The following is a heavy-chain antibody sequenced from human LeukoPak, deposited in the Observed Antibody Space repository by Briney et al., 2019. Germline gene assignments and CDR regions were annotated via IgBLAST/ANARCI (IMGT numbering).Heavy chain of an antibody. CDR1: GFAFSSYW. CDR3: ARSEAVAWSFDL. Sequence: GGSLRLSCAASGFAFSSYWMHWVRQGPGKGLVWVSRANGDGSDTSYADSVKGRFTISRDNAKNTLYLQMNSLRAEDTAVYYCARSEAVAWSFDLWGRGTLVTVSS. J-gene: IGHJ2*01. D-gene: IGHD6-19*01. V-gene: IGHV3-74*01. CDR2: ANGDGSDT.